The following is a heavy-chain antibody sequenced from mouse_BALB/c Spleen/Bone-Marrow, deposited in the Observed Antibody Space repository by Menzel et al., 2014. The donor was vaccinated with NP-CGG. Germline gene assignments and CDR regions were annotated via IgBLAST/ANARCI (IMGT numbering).Heavy chain of an antibody. CDR1: GFSLTSYG. CDR2: IWSGGST. CDR3: DSPLCFDSPLFAY. Sequence: VQGVESGPGLVSPSQSLSITCTVSGFSLTSYGVHWVRQPPGKGLEWLGVIWSGGSTNYNSALMSRLSISKDNSKSQVFLKMNRLQTDDTAMYYCDSPLCFDSPLFAYWGKGTLVTVSA. J-gene: IGHJ3*01. D-gene: IGHD6-1*01. V-gene: IGHV2-9*02.